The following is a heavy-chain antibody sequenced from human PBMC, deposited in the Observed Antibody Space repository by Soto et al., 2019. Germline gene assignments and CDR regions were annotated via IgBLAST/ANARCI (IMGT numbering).Heavy chain of an antibody. CDR1: GGSISSGGYY. D-gene: IGHD2-2*01. Sequence: QVQLQESGPGLVKPSQTLSLTCTVSGGSISSGGYYWSWIRQHPGKGLEWIGYIYYSGSTYYNPSLKRRVTISVETSKNHFSLKLSFVTAEETSVYYCARDRTVVVPATMLHYYYYYMDVWGKGTTVTVSS. V-gene: IGHV4-31*03. J-gene: IGHJ6*03. CDR3: ARDRTVVVPATMLHYYYYYMDV. CDR2: IYYSGST.